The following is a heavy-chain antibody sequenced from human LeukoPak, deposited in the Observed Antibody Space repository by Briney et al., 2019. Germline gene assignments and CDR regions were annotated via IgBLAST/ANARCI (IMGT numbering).Heavy chain of an antibody. V-gene: IGHV4-4*07. Sequence: NPSETLSLTCTVSGGSISSYYWSWIRQPAGKGLEWIGRIYTSGSTNYNPSLKSRVTMSVDTSKNQFSLQLNSVTPEDTAVYYCAREAYSSSWYQRLLDYWGQGTLVTVSS. D-gene: IGHD6-13*01. CDR2: IYTSGST. J-gene: IGHJ4*02. CDR1: GGSISSYY. CDR3: AREAYSSSWYQRLLDY.